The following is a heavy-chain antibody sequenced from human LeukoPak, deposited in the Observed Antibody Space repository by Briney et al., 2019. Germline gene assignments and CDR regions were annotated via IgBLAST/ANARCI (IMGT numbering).Heavy chain of an antibody. V-gene: IGHV3-33*01. CDR2: IWYDGSNK. D-gene: IGHD6-19*01. CDR1: GFTFSSYG. Sequence: GRSLRLSCAASGFTFSSYGMHWVRQAPGKGLEWVAVIWYDGSNKYYADSVEGRFTISRDNSKNTLYLQMNSLRAEDTAVYHCARDGESIAVAGPTDYWGQGTLVTVSS. J-gene: IGHJ4*02. CDR3: ARDGESIAVAGPTDY.